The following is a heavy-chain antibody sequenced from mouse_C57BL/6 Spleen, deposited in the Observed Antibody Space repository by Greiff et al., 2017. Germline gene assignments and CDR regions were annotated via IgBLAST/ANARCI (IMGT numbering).Heavy chain of an antibody. V-gene: IGHV2-6*01. J-gene: IGHJ3*01. CDR3: ARDYYGSSYGFAY. D-gene: IGHD1-1*01. CDR1: GFSLTSYG. Sequence: QVQLQQSGPGLVAPSQSLSITCTVSGFSLTSYGVDWVRQSPGKGLEWLGVIWGVGSTNYNSALKSRLSISKDNSKSQVFLKMNSLQTDDTAMYYCARDYYGSSYGFAYWGQGTLVTVSA. CDR2: IWGVGST.